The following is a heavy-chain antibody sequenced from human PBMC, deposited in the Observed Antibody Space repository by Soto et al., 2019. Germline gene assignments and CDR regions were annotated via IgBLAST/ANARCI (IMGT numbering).Heavy chain of an antibody. V-gene: IGHV3-30-3*01. CDR1: GFTFSSYA. Sequence: GGSLRLSCAASGFTFSSYAMHWVRQAPGKGLEWVAVISYDGSNKYYADSVKGRFTISRDNSKNTLYLQRNSLRAEDTAVYYCARVPHPFEWGATLLDFQHWGEGTLVTGSS. CDR2: ISYDGSNK. D-gene: IGHD1-26*01. CDR3: ARVPHPFEWGATLLDFQH. J-gene: IGHJ1*01.